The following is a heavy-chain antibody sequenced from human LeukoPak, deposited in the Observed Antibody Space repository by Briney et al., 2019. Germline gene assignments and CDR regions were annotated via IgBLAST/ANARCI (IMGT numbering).Heavy chain of an antibody. J-gene: IGHJ4*02. CDR1: GGSISSYY. CDR2: IYYSGST. D-gene: IGHD3-22*01. V-gene: IGHV4-59*08. CDR3: ASARYDSSGYYFDY. Sequence: PSETLSLTCTVSGGSISSYYWSWIRQPPGKGLEWIGYIYYSGSTNYNPSLKSRVTISVDTSKNQFSLKLSSVTAADTAVYYCASARYDSSGYYFDYWGQGTLVTVSS.